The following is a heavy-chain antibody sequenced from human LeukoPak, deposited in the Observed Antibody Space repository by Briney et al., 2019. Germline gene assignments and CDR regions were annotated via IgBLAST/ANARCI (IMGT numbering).Heavy chain of an antibody. J-gene: IGHJ4*02. V-gene: IGHV4-59*01. Sequence: SETLSLTCTVSGGSISSYYWSWIRQPPGKGLEWIGYIYYSGSTNYNPSLKSRVTISVDTSKNQFSLKPSSVTAADTAVYYCARNGDPYYFDYWGQGTLVTVSS. CDR3: ARNGDPYYFDY. CDR1: GGSISSYY. CDR2: IYYSGST. D-gene: IGHD4-17*01.